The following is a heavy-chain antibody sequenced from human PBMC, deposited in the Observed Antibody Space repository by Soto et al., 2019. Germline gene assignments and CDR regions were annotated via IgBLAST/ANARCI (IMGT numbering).Heavy chain of an antibody. CDR3: ARSSDSWYLYYFDY. CDR2: IDSSSSYI. D-gene: IGHD6-13*01. V-gene: IGHV3-21*06. Sequence: PVGSLRLSCAASGFSFRNYNMNWVRQAPGKGLEWLSSIDSSSSYIDYADSVKGRLTISRDNAKNSLYLQMNSLRAEDTALYYCARSSDSWYLYYFDYWGQGALVTVSS. CDR1: GFSFRNYN. J-gene: IGHJ4*02.